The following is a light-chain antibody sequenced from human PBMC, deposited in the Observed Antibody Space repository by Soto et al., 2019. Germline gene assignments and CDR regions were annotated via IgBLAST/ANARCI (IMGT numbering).Light chain of an antibody. CDR2: GAS. J-gene: IGKJ1*01. V-gene: IGKV3-15*01. CDR3: QQYNNWPSWT. CDR1: QSVSSN. Sequence: EILMTQSPATLSVSPGERATLSCRASQSVSSNLAWYQQKPGQAPKLLIYGASTRATGIPARFSGSGSGTEFTPTISSLQSEDFAVYYCQQYNNWPSWTFGQGTKVEIK.